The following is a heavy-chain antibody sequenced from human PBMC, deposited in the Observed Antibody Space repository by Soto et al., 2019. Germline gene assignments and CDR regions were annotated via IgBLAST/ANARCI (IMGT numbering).Heavy chain of an antibody. CDR2: ISAYNGNT. CDR1: GYTFTSCG. CDR3: ASAKYSSGWYKFDY. Sequence: ASVKVSCKASGYTFTSCGISWVRQAPGQGLEWMGWISAYNGNTNYAQKLQGRVTMTTDTSTSTAYMELRSLRSEDTAVYYCASAKYSSGWYKFDYWGQGTLVTVSS. V-gene: IGHV1-18*04. J-gene: IGHJ4*02. D-gene: IGHD6-19*01.